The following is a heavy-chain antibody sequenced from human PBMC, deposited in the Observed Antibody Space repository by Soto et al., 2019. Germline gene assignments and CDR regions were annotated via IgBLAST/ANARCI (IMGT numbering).Heavy chain of an antibody. Sequence: ASVKVSCKASGGTFSSYAISWVRQAPGQGLEWMGIIYPGDSDTRYSPSFQGQVTISADKSISTAYLQWSSLKASDTAMYYCARQWLPDIYGMDVWGQGTTVTVSS. CDR3: ARQWLPDIYGMDV. J-gene: IGHJ6*02. CDR2: IYPGDSDT. CDR1: GGTFSSYA. V-gene: IGHV5-51*01. D-gene: IGHD3-22*01.